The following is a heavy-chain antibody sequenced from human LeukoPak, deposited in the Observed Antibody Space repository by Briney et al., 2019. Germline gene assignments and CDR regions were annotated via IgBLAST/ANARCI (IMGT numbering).Heavy chain of an antibody. CDR2: ISYDGSNK. CDR1: GFTFSSYA. Sequence: GRSLRLSCAASGFTFSSYAMHWVRQAPGKGLEWVAVISYDGSNKYYADSVKGRFTISRDNSKNTLYLQMNSLRAEDTAVYYCATTQRDGYNYAFDYWGQGTLVTVSS. CDR3: ATTQRDGYNYAFDY. V-gene: IGHV3-30-3*01. J-gene: IGHJ4*02. D-gene: IGHD5-24*01.